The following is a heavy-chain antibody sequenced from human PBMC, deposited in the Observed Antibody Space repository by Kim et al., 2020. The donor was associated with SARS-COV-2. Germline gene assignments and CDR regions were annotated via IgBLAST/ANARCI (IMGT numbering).Heavy chain of an antibody. D-gene: IGHD3-10*01. CDR3: ARDRARGPFQH. J-gene: IGHJ1*01. Sequence: TYYTPSLKSRVTISVDTSKNQFSLKLSSVTAADTAVYYRARDRARGPFQHWGQGTLVTVSS. CDR2: T. V-gene: IGHV4-39*07.